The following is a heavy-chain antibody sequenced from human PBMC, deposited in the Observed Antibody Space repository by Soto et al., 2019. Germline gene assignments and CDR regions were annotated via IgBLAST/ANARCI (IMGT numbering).Heavy chain of an antibody. V-gene: IGHV3-30*18. Sequence: QVQLVESGGGVVQPGRSLRLSCAASGFTFSSYGMHWVRQAPGKGLEWVAVISYDGSNKYYADSVKGRFTISRDNSKNTLYLQMNSLRAEDTAVYYCAKDDGGNSVDYWAREPWSPSPQ. CDR2: ISYDGSNK. J-gene: IGHJ4*02. CDR3: AKDDGGNSVDY. D-gene: IGHD2-21*02. CDR1: GFTFSSYG.